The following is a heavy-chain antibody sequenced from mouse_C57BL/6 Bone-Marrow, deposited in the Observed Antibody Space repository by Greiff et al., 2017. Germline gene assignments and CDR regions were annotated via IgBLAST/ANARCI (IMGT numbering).Heavy chain of an antibody. J-gene: IGHJ3*01. Sequence: QVQLQQPGAELVQPGASVKLSCKASGYTFTSYWMQWVKQRPGQGLEWSGEIDPSDSYTNYNQKFKGKATWTVDSSSSTAYMQLSSLTSEDSAVYDCATMVTNWGQGTLVTVSA. V-gene: IGHV1-50*01. CDR3: ATMVTN. CDR2: IDPSDSYT. D-gene: IGHD2-2*01. CDR1: GYTFTSYW.